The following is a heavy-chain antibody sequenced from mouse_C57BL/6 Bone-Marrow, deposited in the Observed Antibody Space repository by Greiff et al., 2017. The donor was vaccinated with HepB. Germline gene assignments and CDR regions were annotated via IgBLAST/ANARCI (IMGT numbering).Heavy chain of an antibody. J-gene: IGHJ4*01. V-gene: IGHV1-72*01. Sequence: VQLQESGAELVKPGASVKMSCKASGYTFTSYWITWVKQRPGRGLEWIGRIDPNSGGTKYNEKFKSKATLTVDKPSSTAYMQLSSLTSEDSAVYYCARSGYGSSYGAMDYWGQGTSVTVSS. D-gene: IGHD1-1*01. CDR1: GYTFTSYW. CDR2: IDPNSGGT. CDR3: ARSGYGSSYGAMDY.